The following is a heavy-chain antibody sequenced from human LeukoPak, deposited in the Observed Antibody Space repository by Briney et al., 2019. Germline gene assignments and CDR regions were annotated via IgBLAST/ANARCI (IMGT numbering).Heavy chain of an antibody. CDR3: ARDKMVRGVLGY. J-gene: IGHJ4*02. CDR1: GFTFSSYA. CDR2: ISYDGSNK. Sequence: GGSLRLSCAASGFTFSSYAMHWVRQAPGKGLEWVAVISYDGSNKYYADSVKGRFTISRDNSKNTLYLQMSSLRAEDTAVYYCARDKMVRGVLGYWGQGTLVTVSS. V-gene: IGHV3-30-3*01. D-gene: IGHD3-10*01.